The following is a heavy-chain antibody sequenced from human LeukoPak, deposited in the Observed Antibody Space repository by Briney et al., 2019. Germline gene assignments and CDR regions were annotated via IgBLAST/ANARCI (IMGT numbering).Heavy chain of an antibody. CDR3: ARGGAYNIY. CDR1: GFTFSSYW. J-gene: IGHJ4*02. Sequence: PRASLRLSCAASGFTFSSYWMTWVRQAPGKGLEWVANIKEDGSAKYYVESVKGRFTISRDNAKNSVYLQMNSLRAEDTAVYYCARGGAYNIYWGQGTLVTVSS. CDR2: IKEDGSAK. D-gene: IGHD1-1*01. V-gene: IGHV3-7*05.